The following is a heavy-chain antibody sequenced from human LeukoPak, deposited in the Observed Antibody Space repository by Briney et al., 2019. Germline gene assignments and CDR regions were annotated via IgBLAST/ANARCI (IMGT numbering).Heavy chain of an antibody. CDR3: ARDWELRYWQGGFDY. D-gene: IGHD3-9*01. CDR1: GYTFIGYY. CDR2: INPKTGET. Sequence: VASVKVSCKASGYTFIGYYMHWMRQAPGLGLEWMGWINPKTGETTYAQRFQDRVTMTRGTSISTVYMELSGLRSDDTAVYYCARDWELRYWQGGFDYWGQGTLVTVSS. V-gene: IGHV1-2*02. J-gene: IGHJ4*02.